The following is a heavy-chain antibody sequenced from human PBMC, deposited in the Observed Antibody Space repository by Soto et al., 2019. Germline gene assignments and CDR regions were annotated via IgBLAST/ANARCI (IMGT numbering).Heavy chain of an antibody. V-gene: IGHV3-23*01. Sequence: GGSLRLSCAASGFAFSSYAMSWVRQAPGKGLEWVSAISGSGGSTYYANSVKGRFTISRDNSKNTLYLQMNSLRAEDTAVYYCAKDGYSRNYGMDVWGQGTTVTVSS. D-gene: IGHD6-13*01. CDR2: ISGSGGST. J-gene: IGHJ6*02. CDR3: AKDGYSRNYGMDV. CDR1: GFAFSSYA.